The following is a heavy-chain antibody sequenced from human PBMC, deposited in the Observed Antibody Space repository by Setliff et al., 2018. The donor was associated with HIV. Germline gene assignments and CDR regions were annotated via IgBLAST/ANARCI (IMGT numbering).Heavy chain of an antibody. CDR1: GDSISSGGYY. D-gene: IGHD6-13*01. CDR2: IYTSGNT. J-gene: IGHJ5*02. Sequence: SETLSLTCTVSGDSISSGGYYWSWIRQPAGQGLEWIGRIYTSGNTNYNPSTNYNPSLKSRITISLETSRNQFSLRVTSVTATDTAVYYCARVFYSSSWYNGWFDPWGQGTLVTVSS. CDR3: ARVFYSSSWYNGWFDP. V-gene: IGHV4-61*10.